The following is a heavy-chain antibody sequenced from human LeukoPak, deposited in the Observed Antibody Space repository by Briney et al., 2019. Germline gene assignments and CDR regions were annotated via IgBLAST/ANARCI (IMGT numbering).Heavy chain of an antibody. V-gene: IGHV4-59*01. D-gene: IGHD4-17*01. Sequence: SETLSLTCAVSGGSISSYYWSWIRQPPGKGLEWIGYIYYSGSTNYNPSLKSRVTISVDTSKNQFSLKLSSVTAADTAVYYCARGRTTPYYFDYWGQGTLVTVSS. CDR3: ARGRTTPYYFDY. CDR1: GGSISSYY. J-gene: IGHJ4*02. CDR2: IYYSGST.